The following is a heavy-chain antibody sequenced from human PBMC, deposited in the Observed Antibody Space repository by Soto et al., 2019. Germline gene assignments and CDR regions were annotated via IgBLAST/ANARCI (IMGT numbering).Heavy chain of an antibody. CDR2: MSHSGGT. J-gene: IGHJ3*02. V-gene: IGHV4-34*01. Sequence: QVQLQQWGAGLLKPSETLSLTCAVYGGFVSSGSYYWSWIRQPPGKGLEWIGEMSHSGGTHFNPSRTSPVTRSVDTSKNQFSLKMSAVTDADTALYYCARVERGTATTVVDAFDIWGPGTMVTVSS. D-gene: IGHD1-1*01. CDR1: GGFVSSGSYY. CDR3: ARVERGTATTVVDAFDI.